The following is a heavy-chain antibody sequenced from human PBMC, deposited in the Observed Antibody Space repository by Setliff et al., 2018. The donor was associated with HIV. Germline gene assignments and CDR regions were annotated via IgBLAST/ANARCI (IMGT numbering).Heavy chain of an antibody. CDR1: GFAFGDYA. CDR3: ARDRTDILTYFDY. J-gene: IGHJ4*02. CDR2: ISWTSDNL. V-gene: IGHV3-9*01. Sequence: PGGSLRLSCAASGFAFGDYAMHWVRQAPGKGLEWVSGISWTSDNLGHADSVRGRFTISRDNAKNSLYLQMNSLRAEDTAVYYCARDRTDILTYFDYWGQGQWSPSP. D-gene: IGHD3-9*01.